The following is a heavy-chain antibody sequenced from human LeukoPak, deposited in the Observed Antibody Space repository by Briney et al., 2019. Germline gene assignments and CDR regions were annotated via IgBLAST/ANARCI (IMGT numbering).Heavy chain of an antibody. CDR2: ISGSGGNT. J-gene: IGHJ5*02. Sequence: GGSLRLSCAAPGFTFYNYAMSWVRQAPGKGLEWVSTISGSGGNTYYAGSVKGRFTISRDNSENTLYLQMNSLRAEDTAVYYCAKPLGYCTGGVCYSNYFDPWGQGTLVTVSS. CDR3: AKPLGYCTGGVCYSNYFDP. CDR1: GFTFYNYA. V-gene: IGHV3-23*01. D-gene: IGHD2-8*02.